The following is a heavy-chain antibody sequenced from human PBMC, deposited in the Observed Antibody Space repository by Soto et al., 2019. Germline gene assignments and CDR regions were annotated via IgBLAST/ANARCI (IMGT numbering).Heavy chain of an antibody. CDR3: AREASYDFWSGYLKPHYYYCGMDV. V-gene: IGHV1-18*01. Sequence: SVKVPCKSSGYTFTSYGISWVLQAPEKGLEWMGWISAYNGNTNYAQKLQGRVTMTTDTSTSAAYMELRSLRSDDTAVYYCAREASYDFWSGYLKPHYYYCGMDVWGQGTTVTFS. J-gene: IGHJ6*02. D-gene: IGHD3-3*01. CDR1: GYTFTSYG. CDR2: ISAYNGNT.